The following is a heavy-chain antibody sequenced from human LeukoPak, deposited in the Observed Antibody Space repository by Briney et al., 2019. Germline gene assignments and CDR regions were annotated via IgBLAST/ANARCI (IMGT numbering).Heavy chain of an antibody. V-gene: IGHV3-7*01. Sequence: GGSLRLSCAASGFTFTSYWMSWVRQAPEKGLEWVANINQDGSEKYYADSVKGRFTISRDNSKNTLYLQMNSLRAEDTAVYYCARGGHGAAGFNYYYYMDVWGKGTTVTVSS. CDR1: GFTFTSYW. J-gene: IGHJ6*03. CDR2: INQDGSEK. D-gene: IGHD6-13*01. CDR3: ARGGHGAAGFNYYYYMDV.